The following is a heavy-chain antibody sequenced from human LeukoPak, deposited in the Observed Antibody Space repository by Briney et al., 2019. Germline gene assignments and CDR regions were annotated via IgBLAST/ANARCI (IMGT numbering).Heavy chain of an antibody. Sequence: GGSLRLSCAASGFTFSSCAMSWVRQAPEKGLECVSGISGSGSSTYYADSVKGRFTTSRDNSENTLSLQMNSLRADDTAIYYCAKSCNSGNCYYNYWGQGTLVTVSS. CDR2: ISGSGSST. D-gene: IGHD2/OR15-2a*01. CDR1: GFTFSSCA. V-gene: IGHV3-23*01. J-gene: IGHJ4*02. CDR3: AKSCNSGNCYYNY.